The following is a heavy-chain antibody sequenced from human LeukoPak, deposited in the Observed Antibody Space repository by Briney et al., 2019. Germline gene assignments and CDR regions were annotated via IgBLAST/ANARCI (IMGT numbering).Heavy chain of an antibody. CDR2: IRSKANSYAT. CDR3: AKDGGSLGEVRD. Sequence: GGSLRLSCAASGFTFSGSAMHWVRQASGKGLEWVGRIRSKANSYATAYAASVKGRFTISRDDSKNTAYLQMNSLKTEDTAVYYCAKDGGSLGEVRDWGQGTLVTVSS. D-gene: IGHD3-16*01. J-gene: IGHJ4*02. V-gene: IGHV3-73*01. CDR1: GFTFSGSA.